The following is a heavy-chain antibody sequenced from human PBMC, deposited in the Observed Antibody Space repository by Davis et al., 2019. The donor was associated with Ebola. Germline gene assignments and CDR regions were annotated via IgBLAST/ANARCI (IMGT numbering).Heavy chain of an antibody. J-gene: IGHJ3*02. V-gene: IGHV3-21*01. Sequence: GGSLRLSCAASGFTFSTYSMSWVRQAPGKGLEWVSSISSDSDYIYYADSAKGRFTISRDNAKNSLYLQMNSLRAEDTAVYYCATDTGYNYPDLAFDIWGQGTMVTVSS. CDR1: GFTFSTYS. CDR3: ATDTGYNYPDLAFDI. CDR2: ISSDSDYI. D-gene: IGHD5-24*01.